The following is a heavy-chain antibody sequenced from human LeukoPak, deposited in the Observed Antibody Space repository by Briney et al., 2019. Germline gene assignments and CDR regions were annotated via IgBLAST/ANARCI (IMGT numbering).Heavy chain of an antibody. CDR1: GFTFDDYA. J-gene: IGHJ6*02. V-gene: IGHV3-9*01. CDR2: ISWNSGSI. CDR3: AKDLITTQQYYYGMDV. Sequence: GRSLRLSCAASGFTFDDYAMHWVRQAPGKGLEWVSGISWNSGSIGYADSVKGRFTISRDNAKNSLYLQMNSLRAEDTALYYCAKDLITTQQYYYGMDVWGQGTTVTVSS. D-gene: IGHD3-22*01.